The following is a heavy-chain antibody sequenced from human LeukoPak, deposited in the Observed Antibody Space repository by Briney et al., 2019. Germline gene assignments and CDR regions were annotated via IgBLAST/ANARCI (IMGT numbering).Heavy chain of an antibody. CDR2: ISGSGGST. Sequence: GGSLRLSCAASGFIFSSYAMSWVRQAPGKGLEWVSAISGSGGSTYYADSVKGRFTISRDNSKNTLYLQMNSLRAEDTAVYYCAKDHGSGSYSDYWGQGTLVTVSS. CDR1: GFIFSSYA. D-gene: IGHD3-10*01. J-gene: IGHJ4*02. CDR3: AKDHGSGSYSDY. V-gene: IGHV3-23*01.